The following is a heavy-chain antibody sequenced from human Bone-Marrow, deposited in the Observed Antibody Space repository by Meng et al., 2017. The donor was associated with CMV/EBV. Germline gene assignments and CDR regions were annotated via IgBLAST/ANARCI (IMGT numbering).Heavy chain of an antibody. CDR1: GYSFTAYY. Sequence: ASVKVSCKASGYSFTAYYMHWVRQAPGQGLKWMGWIIPNSGVTNFAQKFQDRVTLTRDTSISTAYMELSSLRSEDTAVYYCASRRTYNWNYASNYYYGMDVWGQGTTVTVSS. CDR2: IIPNSGVT. J-gene: IGHJ6*02. D-gene: IGHD1-7*01. CDR3: ASRRTYNWNYASNYYYGMDV. V-gene: IGHV1-2*02.